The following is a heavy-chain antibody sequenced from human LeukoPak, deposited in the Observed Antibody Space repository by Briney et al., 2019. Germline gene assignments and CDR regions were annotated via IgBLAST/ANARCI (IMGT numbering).Heavy chain of an antibody. CDR2: ISAYNGNT. J-gene: IGHJ3*02. D-gene: IGHD2-15*01. CDR3: ARVRAVPYCSGGSCYFDAFDI. CDR1: GYTFTSYG. V-gene: IGHV1-18*01. Sequence: GASVKVSCKASGYTFTSYGISWVGQAPGQWLDCMGWISAYNGNTNYAQKLQGRVTMTTDTSTSTAYMELRSLRSDDTAVYYCARVRAVPYCSGGSCYFDAFDIWGQGTMVTVSS.